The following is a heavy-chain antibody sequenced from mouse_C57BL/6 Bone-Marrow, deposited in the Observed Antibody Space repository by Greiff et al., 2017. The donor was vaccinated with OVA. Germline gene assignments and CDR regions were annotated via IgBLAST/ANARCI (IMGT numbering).Heavy chain of an antibody. D-gene: IGHD2-4*01. CDR3: ARRDGYDYTWFAY. Sequence: VQLQQSGPELVKPGASVKMSCKASGYTFTDYNMHWVKQSHGKSLEWIGYINPNNGGTSYNQKFKGKATLTVNESSSTAYMELRSLTSEDSAVYYCARRDGYDYTWFAYWGQGTLVTVSA. CDR2: INPNNGGT. CDR1: GYTFTDYN. V-gene: IGHV1-22*01. J-gene: IGHJ3*01.